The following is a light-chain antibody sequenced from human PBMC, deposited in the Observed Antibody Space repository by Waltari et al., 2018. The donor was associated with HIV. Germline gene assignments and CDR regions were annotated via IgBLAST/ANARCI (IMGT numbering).Light chain of an antibody. CDR1: SSDVGGYTS. CDR2: EVS. J-gene: IGLJ2*01. Sequence: QSALTQPPSASGSPGQSVTISCTGTSSDVGGYTSVSWYQQHPGKAPKLMIYEVSKRPSGVPDRFSGSKSGNTASLTVSGLQAEDEADYYCNSYAGSNNVVFGGGTKVTVL. CDR3: NSYAGSNNVV. V-gene: IGLV2-8*01.